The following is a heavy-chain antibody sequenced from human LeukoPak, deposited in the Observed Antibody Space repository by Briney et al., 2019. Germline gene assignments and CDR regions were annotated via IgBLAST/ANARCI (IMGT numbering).Heavy chain of an antibody. J-gene: IGHJ3*02. D-gene: IGHD6-13*01. CDR1: GFTFSSYW. Sequence: GGSLRLSCAASGFTFSSYWMHWVRQAPGKGLVWVSRINSDGSSTSYADSVKGRFTISRDNAKNTLYLQMNSLRAEDTAVYYCARSGSKNSSSWYDAFDIWGQGTMVTVSS. CDR2: INSDGSST. CDR3: ARSGSKNSSSWYDAFDI. V-gene: IGHV3-74*01.